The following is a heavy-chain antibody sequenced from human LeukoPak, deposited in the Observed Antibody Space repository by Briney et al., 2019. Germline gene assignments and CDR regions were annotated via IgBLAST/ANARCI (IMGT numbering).Heavy chain of an antibody. CDR2: IIPIFGTA. CDR1: GGTFSSYA. V-gene: IGHV1-69*13. CDR3: ARGEAVAANFDY. Sequence: SVKVSCKASGGTFSSYAISWVRQAPGQGLEWMGGIIPIFGTANYAQKFQGRVTITADEPTSTAYMELSSLRSEDTAVYYCARGEAVAANFDYWGQGTLVTVSS. D-gene: IGHD6-19*01. J-gene: IGHJ4*02.